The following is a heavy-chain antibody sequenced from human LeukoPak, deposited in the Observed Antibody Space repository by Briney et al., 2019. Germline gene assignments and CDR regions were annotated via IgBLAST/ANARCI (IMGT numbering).Heavy chain of an antibody. CDR1: GFTFSSYA. CDR3: AKDPKDSGVVIIFDY. J-gene: IGHJ4*02. Sequence: GGSLRLSCAASGFTFSSYAMSWVRQAPGRGLEWGSAISGSGGSTYYADSVKGRFTISRDNSKNTLYLQMNSLRAEDTAVYYCAKDPKDSGVVIIFDYWGQGTLVTVSS. CDR2: ISGSGGST. D-gene: IGHD3-3*01. V-gene: IGHV3-23*01.